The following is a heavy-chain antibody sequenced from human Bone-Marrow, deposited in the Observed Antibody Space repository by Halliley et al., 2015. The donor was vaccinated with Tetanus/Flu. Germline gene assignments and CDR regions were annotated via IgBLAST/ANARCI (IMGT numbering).Heavy chain of an antibody. V-gene: IGHV3-74*01. CDR3: ASLSASIRLIEDY. J-gene: IGHJ4*02. Sequence: VARISRDGSRTDYADSVKGRFTISRDNAKSTLYLQMNSLRVEDTALYYCASLSASIRLIEDYWGQGTLVTVSS. D-gene: IGHD2-15*01. CDR2: ISRDGSRT.